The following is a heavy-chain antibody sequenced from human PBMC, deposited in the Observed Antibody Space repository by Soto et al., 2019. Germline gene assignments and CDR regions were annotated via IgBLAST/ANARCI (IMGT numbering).Heavy chain of an antibody. Sequence: QVQLVQSGAEVKKPGSSVKVSCKASGGTFSSYAISWVRQAPGQGLEWMGGIIPIFGTANYAQKFQGRVTITADESTSKAYMELSSLRSEDTAVYYCARELGYCSGGSCYGFDIWGQGTMVTVSS. V-gene: IGHV1-69*12. CDR3: ARELGYCSGGSCYGFDI. CDR2: IIPIFGTA. CDR1: GGTFSSYA. J-gene: IGHJ3*02. D-gene: IGHD2-15*01.